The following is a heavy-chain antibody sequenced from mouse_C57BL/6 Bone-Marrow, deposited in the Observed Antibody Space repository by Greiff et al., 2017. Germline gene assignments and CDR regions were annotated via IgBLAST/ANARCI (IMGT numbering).Heavy chain of an antibody. CDR1: GYTFTDYY. Sequence: VQLQQSGPELVKPGASVKISCKASGYTFTDYYMNWVKQSHGKSLEWIGDINPNNGGTSYNQKFKGKATLTVDKSSSTACMELRSLTSEDSAVXYSARAYSNYEDAMDYWGQGTSVTVSS. D-gene: IGHD2-5*01. CDR3: ARAYSNYEDAMDY. J-gene: IGHJ4*01. CDR2: INPNNGGT. V-gene: IGHV1-26*01.